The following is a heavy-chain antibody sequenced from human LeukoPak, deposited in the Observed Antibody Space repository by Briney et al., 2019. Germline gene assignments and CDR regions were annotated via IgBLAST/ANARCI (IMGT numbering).Heavy chain of an antibody. V-gene: IGHV3-23*01. J-gene: IGHJ4*02. CDR1: GFTFSNYA. D-gene: IGHD3-9*01. CDR3: AKAYYDILTGLAC. CDR2: LSGSGGTT. Sequence: GGSLRLSCAASGFTFSNYAMSWVRQAPGKGLEWVSGLSGSGGTTYYADSVKGRFIISRDNSKNTLYLQMNSLRAEDTAVYYCAKAYYDILTGLACWGQGTLVTVSS.